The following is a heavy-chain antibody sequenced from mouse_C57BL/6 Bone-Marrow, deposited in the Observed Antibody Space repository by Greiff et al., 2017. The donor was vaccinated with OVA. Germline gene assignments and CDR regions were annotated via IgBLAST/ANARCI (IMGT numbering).Heavy chain of an antibody. CDR3: ARVYYYGSRGDFDV. Sequence: EVQLQQSGPGLVKPSQTVFLTCTVTGISITTGNYRWRWIRQFPGNKLEWIGYIYYSGTITYNPSLTSRTTITRDTPKNPFFLEMNSLTAEDTATDDCARVYYYGSRGDFDVWGTGTTVTVSS. D-gene: IGHD1-1*01. CDR2: IYYSGTI. J-gene: IGHJ1*03. CDR1: GISITTGNYR. V-gene: IGHV3-5*01.